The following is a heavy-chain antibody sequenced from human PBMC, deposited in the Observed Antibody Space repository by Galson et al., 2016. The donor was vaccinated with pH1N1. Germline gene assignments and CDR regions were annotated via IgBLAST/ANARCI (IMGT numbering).Heavy chain of an antibody. J-gene: IGHJ4*02. Sequence: PALVKPTQTLTLTCTFSGFSLSTSGMCVSWIRQPPGKALEWLALIDWDDDKYYSTSLKARLTISKDTSKNQVVLTMTNMDPVDTATYYCARMVYGDNLKNFDYWGQGTLVTVSS. V-gene: IGHV2-70*01. CDR2: IDWDDDK. CDR3: ARMVYGDNLKNFDY. D-gene: IGHD4-23*01. CDR1: GFSLSTSGMC.